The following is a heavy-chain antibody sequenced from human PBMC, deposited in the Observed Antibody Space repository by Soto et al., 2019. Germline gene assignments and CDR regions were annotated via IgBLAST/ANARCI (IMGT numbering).Heavy chain of an antibody. CDR3: ARARGGDSGDYASLFDR. CDR2: IHDSGNT. J-gene: IGHJ5*02. V-gene: IGHV4-30-4*01. D-gene: IGHD4-17*01. Sequence: SETLSLTCAVYGGSVSIGDYLWSWVRQRPGQGLEWIGYIHDSGNTYYNPSLKSRVTISLDTSKNQFSLKVTSMTAADTAVYFCARARGGDSGDYASLFDRWGQGNLVTVSS. CDR1: GGSVSIGDYL.